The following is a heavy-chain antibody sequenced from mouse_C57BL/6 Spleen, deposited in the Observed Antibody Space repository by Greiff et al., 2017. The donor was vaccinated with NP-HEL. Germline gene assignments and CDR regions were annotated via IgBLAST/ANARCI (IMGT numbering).Heavy chain of an antibody. CDR2: IYPGDGDT. V-gene: IGHV1-82*01. CDR3: ARGLRQYFDV. CDR1: GYAFSSSW. J-gene: IGHJ1*03. D-gene: IGHD1-2*01. Sequence: VQLQQSGPELVKPGASVKISCKASGYAFSSSWMNWVKQRPGKGLEWIGRIYPGDGDTNYNGKLKGKATLTADKSSSTAYMQLSSLTSEDSAVYFCARGLRQYFDVWGTGTTVTVSS.